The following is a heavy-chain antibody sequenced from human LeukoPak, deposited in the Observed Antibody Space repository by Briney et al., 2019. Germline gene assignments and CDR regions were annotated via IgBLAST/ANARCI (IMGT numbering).Heavy chain of an antibody. CDR3: AKTRGYYDA. V-gene: IGHV3-23*01. CDR2: IYGSDDKT. CDR1: GFTFSNYA. Sequence: QPGGSLRLSCVASGFTFSNYAMSWVRQGPGKGVGLVSGIYGSDDKTVYGDAVKGRFTISRDNSKNTLYLQMNSLRADDTAVYYCAKTRGYYDAWGQGALVTVSS. D-gene: IGHD2-15*01. J-gene: IGHJ5*02.